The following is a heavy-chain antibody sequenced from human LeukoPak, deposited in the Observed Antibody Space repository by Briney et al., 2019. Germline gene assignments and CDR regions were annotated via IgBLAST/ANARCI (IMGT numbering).Heavy chain of an antibody. D-gene: IGHD2-21*02. V-gene: IGHV3-7*03. CDR2: IKQDGSQT. J-gene: IGHJ6*03. Sequence: GGSLRLSCEASGFTFSTYWMSWVRQAPGKGLEWVANIKQDGSQTYHADSVKGRFTISRDNAENSLYLQMNSLRAEDTALYYCARIGDPGIYSYYMDVWGKGTTVTVSS. CDR1: GFTFSTYW. CDR3: ARIGDPGIYSYYMDV.